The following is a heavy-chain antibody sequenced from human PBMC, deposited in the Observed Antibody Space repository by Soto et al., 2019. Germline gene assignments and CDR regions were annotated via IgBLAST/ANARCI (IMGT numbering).Heavy chain of an antibody. J-gene: IGHJ5*02. CDR2: IYPGDPDT. Sequence: PGESLKISCKGSGYAFSSYWIAWVRQMPGKGLEWMGIIYPGDPDTRYSPSFQGQVTISVDKSITTAYLQWSSLKASDTAMYYCARGYCTATICDPWFDPWGQGTLVTVSS. D-gene: IGHD2-8*02. CDR1: GYAFSSYW. V-gene: IGHV5-51*01. CDR3: ARGYCTATICDPWFDP.